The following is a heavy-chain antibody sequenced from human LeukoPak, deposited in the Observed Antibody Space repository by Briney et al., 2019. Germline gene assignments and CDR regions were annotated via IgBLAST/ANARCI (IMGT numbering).Heavy chain of an antibody. CDR2: INHSGST. Sequence: PSETLSLTCAVYGGSFSGYYWSWIRQPPGKGLEWIGEINHSGSTNYNPSLKSRVTISVDTSKNQFSLKLSSVTAADTAVYYCARAWSGGRDVFDYWGQGTLVTVSS. J-gene: IGHJ4*02. CDR3: ARAWSGGRDVFDY. V-gene: IGHV4-34*01. D-gene: IGHD1-26*01. CDR1: GGSFSGYY.